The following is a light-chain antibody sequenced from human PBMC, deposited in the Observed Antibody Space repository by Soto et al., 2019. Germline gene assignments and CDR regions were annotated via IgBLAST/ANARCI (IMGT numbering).Light chain of an antibody. CDR1: SSDIGDYNS. CDR3: ASYTTGRIRV. J-gene: IGLJ2*01. Sequence: QSALTQPASVSASPGQSITISCTGTSSDIGDYNSVSWYQQHPGEAPQLIIYDVSYRPSGISSRFSGSKSGNTASLTVSGLQADDDADYYCASYTTGRIRVFGGGTKLTVL. V-gene: IGLV2-14*03. CDR2: DVS.